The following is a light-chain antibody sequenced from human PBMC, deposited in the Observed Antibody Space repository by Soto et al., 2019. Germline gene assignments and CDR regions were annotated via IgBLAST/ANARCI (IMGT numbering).Light chain of an antibody. V-gene: IGKV2-28*01. J-gene: IGKJ1*01. Sequence: DIVMTQSPLSLPVTPGEPASISCRSSQSLLHSNGYNYLDWYLQKPGQSPQLLICLGSNRASGVPDRFSGSGSGTDFTLKVSRVEAEDVGVYYCKQPLQSWTLGQGTKVDIK. CDR2: LGS. CDR3: KQPLQSWT. CDR1: QSLLHSNGYNY.